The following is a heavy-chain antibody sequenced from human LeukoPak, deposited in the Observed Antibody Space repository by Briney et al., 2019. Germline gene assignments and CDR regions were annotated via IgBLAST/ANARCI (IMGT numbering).Heavy chain of an antibody. CDR2: ISHDSAII. J-gene: IGHJ6*03. Sequence: GGSLRLSCAASGFTFSRDSMNWVRQAPGKGLEWISYISHDSAIIYYADSVRGRLTISRDNAKNSLYLQMHSLRAEDTAVYYCAREAHFEVLGEYSYYYYMDVWGKGTTVTVSS. CDR3: AREAHFEVLGEYSYYYYMDV. D-gene: IGHD1-26*01. V-gene: IGHV3-48*01. CDR1: GFTFSRDS.